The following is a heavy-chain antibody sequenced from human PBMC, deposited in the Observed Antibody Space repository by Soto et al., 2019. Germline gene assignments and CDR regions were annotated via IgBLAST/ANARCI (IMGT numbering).Heavy chain of an antibody. CDR3: AKDQEATGFDP. V-gene: IGHV3-23*01. J-gene: IGHJ5*02. CDR2: ISGSGGST. Sequence: GVSLRLSCAASGFTFSGYAMSWVRQAPGKGLEWVSAISGSGGSTYYADSVKGRFTISRDNSKNTLYLQMNSLRAEDTAVYYCAKDQEATGFDPWGQGTPVTVSS. CDR1: GFTFSGYA. D-gene: IGHD1-26*01.